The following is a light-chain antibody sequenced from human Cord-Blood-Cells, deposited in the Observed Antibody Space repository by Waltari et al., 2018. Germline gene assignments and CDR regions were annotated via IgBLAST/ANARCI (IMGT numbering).Light chain of an antibody. CDR2: RNN. J-gene: IGLJ1*01. Sequence: QSVLPQPPSASGTPGPRVTISCSGSSPNIGSNYVYWYQQLPGTAPKLLIYRNNQRPSGVPDRFSGSKSGTSASLAISGLRSEDEADYYCAAWDDSLSGYVFGTGTKVTVL. CDR3: AAWDDSLSGYV. V-gene: IGLV1-47*01. CDR1: SPNIGSNY.